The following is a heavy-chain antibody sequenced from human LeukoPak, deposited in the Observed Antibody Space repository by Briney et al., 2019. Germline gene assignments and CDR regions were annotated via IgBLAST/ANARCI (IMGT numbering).Heavy chain of an antibody. V-gene: IGHV3-48*01. J-gene: IGHJ4*02. CDR3: ARRYCTNGVCLFDY. CDR2: ISSSSTI. CDR1: GFTFSAYS. D-gene: IGHD2-8*01. Sequence: PGGSLRLSCAASGFTFSAYSMNWVRQAPGKGLEWVSFISSSSTIYYADSVKGRFTISRDNAKNSLYLQMNSLRAEDTAVYYCARRYCTNGVCLFDYWGQGTLVTVSS.